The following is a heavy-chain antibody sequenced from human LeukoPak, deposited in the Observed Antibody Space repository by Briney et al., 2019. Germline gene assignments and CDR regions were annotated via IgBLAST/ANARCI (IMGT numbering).Heavy chain of an antibody. CDR1: GFTFSSYG. CDR2: VSYDGSNK. CDR3: AKDLDGYNLDAGYFDY. Sequence: HPGGSLRLSCAASGFTFSSYGMHWVRQAPGKGLEWVAVVSYDGSNKYYADSVKGRFTISRDNSKNTLYLQMNSLRAEDTAVYYCAKDLDGYNLDAGYFDYWGQGTLVTVSS. V-gene: IGHV3-30*18. J-gene: IGHJ4*02. D-gene: IGHD5-24*01.